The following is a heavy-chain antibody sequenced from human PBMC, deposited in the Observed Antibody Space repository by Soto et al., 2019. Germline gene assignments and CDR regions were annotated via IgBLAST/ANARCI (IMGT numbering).Heavy chain of an antibody. CDR2: MSYDGSNE. CDR1: GFTFSHYA. V-gene: IGHV3-30*18. D-gene: IGHD1-26*01. J-gene: IGHJ4*02. CDR3: AKDGSHNFDY. Sequence: QVQLVESGGGVVQPGRSLRLSCAASGFTFSHYAMHWVRQAPGKGLEWVALMSYDGSNEYYADSVTGRFNISRDNSKNTRYLQMNSLRADDTAVYYCAKDGSHNFDYWGQGTLVTVSS.